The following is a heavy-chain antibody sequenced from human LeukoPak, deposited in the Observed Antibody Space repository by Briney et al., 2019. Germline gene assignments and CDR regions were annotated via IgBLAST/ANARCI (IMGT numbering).Heavy chain of an antibody. D-gene: IGHD4-23*01. CDR1: GFTVSSNY. J-gene: IGHJ3*02. V-gene: IGHV3-53*01. CDR3: ARENTVVTPHAFDI. CDR2: IYSDGST. Sequence: PGESLRLSCAASGFTVSSNYMSWVRQAPGKGLEWVSVIYSDGSTYYADSVKGRFTISRDNSKNTLYLQMNSLRAEDTAVYYCARENTVVTPHAFDIWGQGTMVTVSS.